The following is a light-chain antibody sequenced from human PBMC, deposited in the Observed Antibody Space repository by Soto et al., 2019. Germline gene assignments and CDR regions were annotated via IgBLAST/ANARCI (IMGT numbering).Light chain of an antibody. CDR2: EVS. CDR3: SSYTSSSTYV. Sequence: QSVLTQPPSVSGSPGQSVTISCTGTSSDVGSYNRVSWYQQPPGTAPKLMISEVSSRPSGVPDRFSGSKSGNTASLTISGLQAEDEADYYCSSYTSSSTYVFGTGTKVTVL. V-gene: IGLV2-18*02. J-gene: IGLJ1*01. CDR1: SSDVGSYNR.